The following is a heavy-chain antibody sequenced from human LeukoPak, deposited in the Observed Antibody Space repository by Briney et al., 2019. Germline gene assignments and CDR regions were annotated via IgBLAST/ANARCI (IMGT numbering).Heavy chain of an antibody. D-gene: IGHD2-15*01. V-gene: IGHV1-18*01. CDR3: ARGDSGNWFDP. J-gene: IGHJ5*02. CDR1: GSTFTSYG. CDR2: ISAYNGNT. Sequence: ASVTVSCKASGSTFTSYGISCVRQHPGQWLEWMGWISAYNGNTNYAQKLQGRATMTTDTSTSTAYMELRSLRSDDTAVYYCARGDSGNWFDPWGQGTLVTVSS.